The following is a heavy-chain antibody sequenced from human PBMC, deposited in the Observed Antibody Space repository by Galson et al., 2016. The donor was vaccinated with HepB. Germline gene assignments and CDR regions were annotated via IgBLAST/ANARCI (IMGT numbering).Heavy chain of an antibody. CDR2: TRNKANSYTT. CDR3: ARSTIVVGAATPGFGYYYCMDV. CDR1: GFIFSDHY. V-gene: IGHV3-72*01. D-gene: IGHD2-15*01. J-gene: IGHJ6*02. Sequence: SLRLSCAASGFIFSDHYMDWVRQAPGKGLEWVGRTRNKANSYTTEYAASVKGRFAISRDASKNSLYLQMNRLKTEDTAVYYCARSTIVVGAATPGFGYYYCMDVWGQGTTVTVSS.